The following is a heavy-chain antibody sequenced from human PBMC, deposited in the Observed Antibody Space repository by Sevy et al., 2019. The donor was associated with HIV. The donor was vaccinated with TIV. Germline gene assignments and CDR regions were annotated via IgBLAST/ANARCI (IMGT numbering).Heavy chain of an antibody. CDR3: AKGGTDSSDYHDC. CDR2: ISKDGGNK. J-gene: IGHJ4*02. D-gene: IGHD3-22*01. V-gene: IGHV3-30*18. Sequence: GESLKISCAASGFTFSGFGMHWVRQAPGKGLEWVAFISKDGGNKYYEDSVKGRFSISRDNSQSTLFLQMNSLRAEDTGVYYCAKGGTDSSDYHDCWGQGTLVTVSS. CDR1: GFTFSGFG.